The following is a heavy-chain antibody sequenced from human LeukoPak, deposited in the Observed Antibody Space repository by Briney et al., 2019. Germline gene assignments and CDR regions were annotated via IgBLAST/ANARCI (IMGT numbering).Heavy chain of an antibody. J-gene: IGHJ6*02. CDR3: ARVLGENYGMDV. V-gene: IGHV3-21*01. CDR2: ISSSSSYI. CDR1: GFTFSNYW. Sequence: GGSLRLSCAASGFTFSNYWMHWVRQAPGKGLEWVSSISSSSSYIYYADSVKGRFTISRDNAKNSLYLQMNSLRAEDTAVYYCARVLGENYGMDVWGQGTTVTVSS. D-gene: IGHD5-24*01.